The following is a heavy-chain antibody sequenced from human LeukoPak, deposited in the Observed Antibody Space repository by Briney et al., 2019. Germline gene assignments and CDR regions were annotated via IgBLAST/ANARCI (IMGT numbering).Heavy chain of an antibody. Sequence: SETLSLTCTVSGGSISSYYWSWIRQPAGKGLEWIGRIYTSGSTNYNPSLKSRVTMSVDTSKNQFSLKLSSVTATDTAVYYCARQYSNWSPLDYWGQGTLVTVSS. D-gene: IGHD4-11*01. CDR2: IYTSGST. CDR1: GGSISSYY. J-gene: IGHJ4*02. CDR3: ARQYSNWSPLDY. V-gene: IGHV4-4*07.